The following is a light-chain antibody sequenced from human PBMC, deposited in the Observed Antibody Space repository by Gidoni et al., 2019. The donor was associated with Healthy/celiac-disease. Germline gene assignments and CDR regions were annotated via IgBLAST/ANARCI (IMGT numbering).Light chain of an antibody. CDR1: QSVSSY. V-gene: IGKV3-11*01. Sequence: EIVLTQSPATLSLSPGERATLSCRASQSVSSYFDWYQQKPGQAPRLIIYDASNRATGIPARFSGSGSGTEFTLTISSLEHEDVAVDYCQQRSNWPPFTFGPGTKVDIK. CDR2: DAS. J-gene: IGKJ3*01. CDR3: QQRSNWPPFT.